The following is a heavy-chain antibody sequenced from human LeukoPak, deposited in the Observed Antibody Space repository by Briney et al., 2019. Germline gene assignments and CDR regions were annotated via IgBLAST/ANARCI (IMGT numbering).Heavy chain of an antibody. CDR3: AKGKYYDFWSGYYPGY. D-gene: IGHD3-3*01. V-gene: IGHV3-23*01. CDR1: GFTFSNYA. J-gene: IGHJ4*02. Sequence: GGSLRLSCAASGFTFSNYAMSWVRQAPGKGLEWVSSISGSGGSTYYTDSVKGRFTISRDNSKNTLYLQMNSLRAEDTAVYYCAKGKYYDFWSGYYPGYWGQGTLVTVSS. CDR2: ISGSGGST.